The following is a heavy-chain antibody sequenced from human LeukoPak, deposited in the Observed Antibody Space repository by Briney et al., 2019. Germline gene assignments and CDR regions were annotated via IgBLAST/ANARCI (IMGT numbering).Heavy chain of an antibody. Sequence: GRSLRLSCAASGFTFSSYAMHWVRQAPGKGLEWEAVISYDGRNKYYADSVKGRFTISRDNSKNTLYLQMNSLRAEDTAVYYCARNRGYDFWSGYHITQFDPWGQGTLVTVSS. CDR2: ISYDGRNK. CDR3: ARNRGYDFWSGYHITQFDP. D-gene: IGHD3-3*01. CDR1: GFTFSSYA. J-gene: IGHJ5*02. V-gene: IGHV3-30*04.